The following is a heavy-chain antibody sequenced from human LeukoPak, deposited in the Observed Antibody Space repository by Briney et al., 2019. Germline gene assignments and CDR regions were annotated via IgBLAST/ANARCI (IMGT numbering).Heavy chain of an antibody. CDR3: ARDWVVGAHFDY. D-gene: IGHD1-26*01. V-gene: IGHV3-21*01. CDR1: GFTFSSYG. CDR2: ISSSSSYI. J-gene: IGHJ4*02. Sequence: GRSLRLSCVASGFTFSSYGMHWVRQAPGKGLEWVSSISSSSSYIYYADSVKGRFTISRDNAKNSLYLQMNSLRAEDTAVYYCARDWVVGAHFDYWGQGTLVTVSS.